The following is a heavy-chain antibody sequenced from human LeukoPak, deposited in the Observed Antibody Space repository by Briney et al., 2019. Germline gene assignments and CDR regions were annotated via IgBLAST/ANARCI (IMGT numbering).Heavy chain of an antibody. D-gene: IGHD3-10*01. CDR1: GYTFTGDY. CDR3: ARDGSGSTGYNWFNP. V-gene: IGHV1-2*02. Sequence: ASVKVSCKASGYTFTGDYMHWVRQAPGQGLEWMGWINPNSGGTNYAQKSQGRVTMTRDTSISTAYMELSRLRSDDTAVYYCARDGSGSTGYNWFNPWGQGTLVTVSS. CDR2: INPNSGGT. J-gene: IGHJ5*02.